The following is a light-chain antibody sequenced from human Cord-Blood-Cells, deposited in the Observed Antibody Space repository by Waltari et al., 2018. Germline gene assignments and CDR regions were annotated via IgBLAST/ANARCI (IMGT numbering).Light chain of an antibody. CDR3: QQYNSYPFT. J-gene: IGKJ3*01. CDR2: KAS. CDR1: QSISSW. V-gene: IGKV1-5*03. Sequence: DIQMTQSHSTLSASVGDRVTITCRASQSISSWLAWYQQKPGKAPKLLIYKASSLESGVPSRFSGSGSWTEFTLTISSLQPDDFATYYCQQYNSYPFTFGPGTKVDIK.